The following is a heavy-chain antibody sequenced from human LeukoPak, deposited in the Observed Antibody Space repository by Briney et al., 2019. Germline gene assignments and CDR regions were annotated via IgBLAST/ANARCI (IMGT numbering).Heavy chain of an antibody. Sequence: GWSLRLSCSASGFTFSSYAMHWVRQAPGKGLEWVAVISYDGSNKYYADSVKGRFTISRDNSKNTLYLQMNSLRAEDTAVYYCARERERLLWFGELLPDAFDIWGQGTMVTVSS. CDR3: ARERERLLWFGELLPDAFDI. V-gene: IGHV3-30-3*01. CDR2: ISYDGSNK. CDR1: GFTFSSYA. D-gene: IGHD3-10*01. J-gene: IGHJ3*02.